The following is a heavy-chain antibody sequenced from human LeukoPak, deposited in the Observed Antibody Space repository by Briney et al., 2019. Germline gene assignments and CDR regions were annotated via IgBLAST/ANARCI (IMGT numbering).Heavy chain of an antibody. CDR3: ARRYYDSSGYCLDY. CDR1: EYTFTNRW. J-gene: IGHJ4*02. CDR2: IFPSGSDT. D-gene: IGHD3-22*01. V-gene: IGHV5-51*01. Sequence: GESLKISCKGSEYTFTNRWIGWVRQMPGKGLEWMGIIFPSGSDTKYSPSFQGQVTISVDKSISTAYLQWSSLKTSDTAMYYCARRYYDSSGYCLDYWGQGTLVTVSS.